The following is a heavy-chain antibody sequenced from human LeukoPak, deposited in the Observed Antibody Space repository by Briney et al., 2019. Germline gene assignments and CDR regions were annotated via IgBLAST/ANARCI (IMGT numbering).Heavy chain of an antibody. CDR1: GYTFTSYD. V-gene: IGHV1-8*01. J-gene: IGHJ6*02. CDR3: ARGGGLSVVVTKGMDV. D-gene: IGHD2-2*01. CDR2: MNPNSGNT. Sequence: ASVKVSCKASGYTFTSYDINWVRQATGQGLEWMGWMNPNSGNTGYAQKFQGRVTMTRNTSISTAYMELSSLRSEDTAVYYCARGGGLSVVVTKGMDVWGQGTTVTVSS.